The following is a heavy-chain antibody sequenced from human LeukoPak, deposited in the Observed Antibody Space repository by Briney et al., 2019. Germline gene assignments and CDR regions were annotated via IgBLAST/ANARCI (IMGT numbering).Heavy chain of an antibody. CDR3: ARVEYSSSRFYYYYGMDV. Sequence: GGSLRLSCAASGFTVSSNYMSWVRQAPGKGLEWVSVIYSGGSTYYADSVKGRFTISRDKSKNTLYLQMNSVRAEDTAVYYCARVEYSSSRFYYYYGMDVWGQGTTVTVSS. D-gene: IGHD6-6*01. CDR2: IYSGGST. V-gene: IGHV3-53*01. CDR1: GFTVSSNY. J-gene: IGHJ6*02.